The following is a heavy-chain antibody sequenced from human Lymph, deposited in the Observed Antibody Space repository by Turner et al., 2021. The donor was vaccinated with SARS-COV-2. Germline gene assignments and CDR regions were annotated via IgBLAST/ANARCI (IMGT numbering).Heavy chain of an antibody. Sequence: VQLLSSGGGLVQPGRSVRHSCAASGFTFSTHWMRWVRQVPGKVLEWVANIKQDGSEKYYVDSVKGRFTISRDNAKNSLYLQMNSLRAEDTAVYYCAREDTVMVYDYWGQGTLVTVSS. CDR2: IKQDGSEK. D-gene: IGHD5-18*01. CDR3: AREDTVMVYDY. J-gene: IGHJ4*02. CDR1: GFTFSTHW. V-gene: IGHV3-7*03.